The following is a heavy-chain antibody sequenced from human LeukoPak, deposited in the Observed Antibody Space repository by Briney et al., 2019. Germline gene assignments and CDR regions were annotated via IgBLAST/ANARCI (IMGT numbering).Heavy chain of an antibody. CDR1: GYTFTGHY. V-gene: IGHV1-2*02. J-gene: IGHJ4*02. Sequence: ASVKVSCKASGYTFTGHYMHWVRQAPGQGLEWMGWINPNSGGTNYAQKFQGRVTMTRDTSISTAYMELSRLRSDDTAVYYCATVGGPVVTSFGYWGQGTLVSVSS. CDR2: INPNSGGT. D-gene: IGHD4-23*01. CDR3: ATVGGPVVTSFGY.